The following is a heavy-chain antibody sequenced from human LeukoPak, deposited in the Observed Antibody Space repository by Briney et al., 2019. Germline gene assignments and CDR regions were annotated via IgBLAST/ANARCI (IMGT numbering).Heavy chain of an antibody. D-gene: IGHD3-10*01. CDR2: ISGSGGST. Sequence: GGSLRLSCAASGFTFSSYAMSWVRQAPGKGLEWVSAISGSGGSTYYADSVKGRFTISRDNSKNTLYLQMNSLRAEDTAVYYCAKPGYYLGLVVQWGIFDYWGQGTLVTVSS. CDR3: AKPGYYLGLVVQWGIFDY. CDR1: GFTFSSYA. V-gene: IGHV3-23*01. J-gene: IGHJ4*02.